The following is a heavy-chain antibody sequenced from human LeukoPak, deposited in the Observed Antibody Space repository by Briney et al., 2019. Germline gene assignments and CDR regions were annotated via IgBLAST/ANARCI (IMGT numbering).Heavy chain of an antibody. CDR1: GFTFSSYA. CDR3: AKGIVTYYYDSSGYYYGLDY. Sequence: GGSLRLSCAASGFTFSSYAMSWVRQAPGKGLEWVSAISGSVGSTYYADSVKGRFTISRDNSKNTLYLQMNSLRAEDTAVYYCAKGIVTYYYDSSGYYYGLDYWGQGTLVTVSS. V-gene: IGHV3-23*01. CDR2: ISGSVGST. J-gene: IGHJ4*02. D-gene: IGHD3-22*01.